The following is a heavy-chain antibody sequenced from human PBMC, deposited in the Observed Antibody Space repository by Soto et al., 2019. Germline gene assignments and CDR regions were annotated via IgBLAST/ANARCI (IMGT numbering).Heavy chain of an antibody. D-gene: IGHD3-22*01. CDR1: GFSFGTYT. Sequence: GGSLRLSCAVSGFSFGTYTVNWVRQAPGMGLEWVSGLSDSVGTTHYAYSVKGRFTISRDKSKNTLYLQMNNLRAEDTAVYYCAKHLIGGRLQFPSDLWGPRSQVTVSS. CDR3: AKHLIGGRLQFPSDL. CDR2: LSDSVGTT. V-gene: IGHV3-23*01. J-gene: IGHJ4*02.